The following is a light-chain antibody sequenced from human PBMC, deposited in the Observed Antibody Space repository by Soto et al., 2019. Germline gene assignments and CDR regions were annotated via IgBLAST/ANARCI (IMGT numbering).Light chain of an antibody. CDR3: QQYGYSPIT. CDR1: QSVSID. V-gene: IGKV3-20*01. Sequence: EIVMTQSPATLSVSPGERATLSCRASQSVSIDLAWYQQTPGQAPRLLIYGASSRATGIPDKFSGSGSGTDFTLTIDGLEPEDFAVYYCQQYGYSPITFGQGTRLEIK. CDR2: GAS. J-gene: IGKJ5*01.